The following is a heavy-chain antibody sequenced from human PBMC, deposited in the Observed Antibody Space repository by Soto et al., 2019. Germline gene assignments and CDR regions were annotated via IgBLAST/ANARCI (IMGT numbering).Heavy chain of an antibody. Sequence: SETLSLTCAVYGGSFSGYYWSWIRQPPGKGLEWIGEINHSGSTNYNPSLKSRVTISVDTSKNQFSLKLSSVTAADTAVHYCARVRTRYGSGSYGQRNWFDPWGQGTLVTVSS. CDR3: ARVRTRYGSGSYGQRNWFDP. CDR1: GGSFSGYY. CDR2: INHSGST. D-gene: IGHD3-10*01. V-gene: IGHV4-34*01. J-gene: IGHJ5*02.